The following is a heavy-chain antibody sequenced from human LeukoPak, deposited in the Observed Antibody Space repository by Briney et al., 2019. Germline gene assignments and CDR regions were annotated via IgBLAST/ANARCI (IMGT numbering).Heavy chain of an antibody. CDR3: AVGVLSGGHEWAFYI. J-gene: IGHJ3*02. D-gene: IGHD5-12*01. Sequence: ASVKVSCTASGYTFTSYDINWVRQATGQGLEWMAWMNPNNGNTANAQKFQGRVTLTRITSISTAYMELSGLRSEDTAIYYCAVGVLSGGHEWAFYIWGQGTMVTVSS. CDR2: MNPNNGNT. V-gene: IGHV1-8*01. CDR1: GYTFTSYD.